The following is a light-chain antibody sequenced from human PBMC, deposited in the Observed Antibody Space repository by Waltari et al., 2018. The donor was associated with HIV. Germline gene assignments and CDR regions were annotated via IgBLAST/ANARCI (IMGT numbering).Light chain of an antibody. V-gene: IGKV3-15*01. CDR2: GAS. J-gene: IGKJ1*01. Sequence: EIVMTQSPATLSVSPGERATLSVRASQSVSSNLAWYQQKPGQAPRLLIYGASTRATGIPARFSGSGSVTEFPLTISSLQSEDFAVYYCQHYNNWTFGQGTKGEIK. CDR1: QSVSSN. CDR3: QHYNNWT.